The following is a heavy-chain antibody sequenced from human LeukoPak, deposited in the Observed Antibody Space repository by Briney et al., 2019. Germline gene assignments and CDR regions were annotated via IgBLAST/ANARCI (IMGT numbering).Heavy chain of an antibody. Sequence: GGSLRLSCASSGFTFSSYCMSWVRQAPGKGLEWVSFITPNADRTSYADSVEGRFTISRDNPRNTLYMQMNSLRDEDTALYYCAIMHGYYDGSGYWVQWGQGTLVTVSS. V-gene: IGHV3-23*01. D-gene: IGHD3-22*01. CDR2: ITPNADRT. CDR1: GFTFSSYC. CDR3: AIMHGYYDGSGYWVQ. J-gene: IGHJ4*03.